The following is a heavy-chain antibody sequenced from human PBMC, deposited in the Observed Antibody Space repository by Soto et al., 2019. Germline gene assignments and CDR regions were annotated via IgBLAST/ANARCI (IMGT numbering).Heavy chain of an antibody. CDR3: ARAGYSYGGASGIDY. CDR1: GFTFSSYA. V-gene: IGHV3-30-3*01. Sequence: QVQLVESGGGVVQPGRSLRLSCAASGFTFSSYAMHWVRQAPGKGLEWVAVISYDGSNKYYADSVKGRFTISRDNSKNTLYLQMNSMRAEDTAVYYCARAGYSYGGASGIDYWGQGTLVTVSS. J-gene: IGHJ4*02. D-gene: IGHD5-18*01. CDR2: ISYDGSNK.